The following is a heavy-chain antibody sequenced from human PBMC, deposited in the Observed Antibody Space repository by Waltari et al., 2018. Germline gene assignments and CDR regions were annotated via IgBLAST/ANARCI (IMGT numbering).Heavy chain of an antibody. J-gene: IGHJ4*02. V-gene: IGHV4-59*11. CDR1: GGPIISHY. Sequence: QVQLQESGPGLVKPSETLSLTCTVPGGPIISHYWSWFRQPPGKGLEWIGYIDYSGSTNYNPSLKRRVTISVDTSKNQFSRKLSSVTAADTAVYYCARRDYADYWGQGTLVTVSS. CDR2: IDYSGST. CDR3: ARRDYADY.